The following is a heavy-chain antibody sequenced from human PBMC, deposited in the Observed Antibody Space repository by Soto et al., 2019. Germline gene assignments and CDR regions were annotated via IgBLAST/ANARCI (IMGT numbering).Heavy chain of an antibody. CDR1: GFTFSSYG. V-gene: IGHV3-30*18. CDR3: AKIAVAGTSGLSY. D-gene: IGHD6-19*01. J-gene: IGHJ4*02. CDR2: ISYDGSNK. Sequence: GGSLRLSCAASGFTFSSYGMHWVRQAPGKGLEWVAVISYDGSNKYYADSVKGRFTISRDNSKNTLYLQMNSLRAEDTAVYYCAKIAVAGTSGLSYWGQGTPVNV.